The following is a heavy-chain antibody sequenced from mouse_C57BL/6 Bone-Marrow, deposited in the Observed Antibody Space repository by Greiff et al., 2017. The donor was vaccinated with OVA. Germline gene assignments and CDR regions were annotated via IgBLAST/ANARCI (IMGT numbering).Heavy chain of an antibody. CDR2: IYPGSGNT. D-gene: IGHD1-1*01. Sequence: QVQLQQSGAELVRPGASVKLSCKASGYTFTDYYINWVKQRPGQGLEWIARIYPGSGNTYYNEKFKGKATLTAEKSSSTAYMQLSSLTSEDSAVYFCARNPFITTVDGGFAYWGQGTLVTVSA. CDR3: ARNPFITTVDGGFAY. CDR1: GYTFTDYY. J-gene: IGHJ3*01. V-gene: IGHV1-76*01.